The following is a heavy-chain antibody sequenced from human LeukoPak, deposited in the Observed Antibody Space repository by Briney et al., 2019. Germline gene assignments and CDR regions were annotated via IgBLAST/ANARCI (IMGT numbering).Heavy chain of an antibody. CDR1: GGSISSGGYS. CDR2: IYHSGST. V-gene: IGHV4-30-2*01. Sequence: PSQTLSLTCAVSGGSISSGGYSWSWIRQPPGKGLEWIGYIYHSGSTYYNPSLRSRVTISVDRSKNQFSLKLSSVTAADTAVYYCAGAGDHSAAFDIWGQGTMVTVSS. D-gene: IGHD1-14*01. CDR3: AGAGDHSAAFDI. J-gene: IGHJ3*02.